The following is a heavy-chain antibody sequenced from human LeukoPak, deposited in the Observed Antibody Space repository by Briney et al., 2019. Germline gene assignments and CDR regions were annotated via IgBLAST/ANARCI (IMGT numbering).Heavy chain of an antibody. CDR1: GYSISSGYY. J-gene: IGHJ4*01. D-gene: IGHD3-22*01. CDR3: ASRGYYLPFDY. CDR2: IYHSEST. Sequence: SETLSLTCIVSGYSISSGYYWCWIRQPPGKGLEWIGNIYHSESTYYNPSLKSRVTISVDTSKNQISLQLSSVTAADTAVYHCASRGYYLPFDYWGQGTLVTVSS. V-gene: IGHV4-38-2*02.